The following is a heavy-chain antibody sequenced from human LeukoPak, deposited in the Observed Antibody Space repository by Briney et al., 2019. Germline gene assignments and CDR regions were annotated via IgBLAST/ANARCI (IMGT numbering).Heavy chain of an antibody. CDR1: GGTFSSYA. CDR2: IIPIFGTA. V-gene: IGHV1-69*05. Sequence: SVKVSCKASGGTFSSYAISWVRQAPGQGLEWMGGIIPIFGTANYAQKFQGRVTTTTDESTSTAYMELSSLRSEDTAMYYCARAPSSSGSYRSFDYWGQGTLVTVSS. J-gene: IGHJ4*02. CDR3: ARAPSSSGSYRSFDY. D-gene: IGHD1-26*01.